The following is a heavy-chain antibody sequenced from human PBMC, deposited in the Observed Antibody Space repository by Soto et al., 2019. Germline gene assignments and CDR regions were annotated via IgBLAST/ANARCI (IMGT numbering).Heavy chain of an antibody. CDR1: GFSISSHY. J-gene: IGHJ6*02. CDR3: ARGLRYSGMDV. CDR2: IYYSGST. Sequence: SETLSLTCTFSGFSISSHYLSLIRQPPGKGLEWIGYIYYSGSTTYNPSLKSRIIMSVDTSKNQFSLNVSSMTAADTAVYYCARGLRYSGMDVWGQGTTVTVAS. V-gene: IGHV4-59*11.